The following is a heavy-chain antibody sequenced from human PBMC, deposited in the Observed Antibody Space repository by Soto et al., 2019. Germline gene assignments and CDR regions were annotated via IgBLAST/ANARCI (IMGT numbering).Heavy chain of an antibody. J-gene: IGHJ4*02. D-gene: IGHD2-2*01. CDR3: AKDLEGYCSSTSWYGGFDY. CDR2: ISGSGGST. V-gene: IGHV3-23*01. CDR1: GFTFSSYA. Sequence: PGGSLRLSCAASGFTFSSYAMSWVRQASGKGLEWVSAISGSGGSTYYADSVEGRFTISRDNSKNTLYLQMNSLRAEDTAVYYCAKDLEGYCSSTSWYGGFDYWGPGTLGTGS.